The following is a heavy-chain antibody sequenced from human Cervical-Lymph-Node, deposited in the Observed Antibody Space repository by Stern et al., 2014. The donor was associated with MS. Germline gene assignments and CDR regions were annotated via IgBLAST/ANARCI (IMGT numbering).Heavy chain of an antibody. CDR2: INTNTGNS. CDR3: ARDFVDTAMVTRSDYFDF. J-gene: IGHJ4*02. D-gene: IGHD5-18*01. Sequence: QLVQSGSELKKPGASVKVSCKTSGYTFTHYPINWVRQAPGQGLEWMGWINTNTGNSTYAQGFTGRFVFSLDTSVSTAYLQISSLKAEDTAVYYCARDFVDTAMVTRSDYFDFWGQGTLVTVSS. V-gene: IGHV7-4-1*02. CDR1: GYTFTHYP.